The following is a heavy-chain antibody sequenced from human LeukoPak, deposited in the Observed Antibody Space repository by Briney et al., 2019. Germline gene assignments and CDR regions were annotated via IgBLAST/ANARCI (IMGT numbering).Heavy chain of an antibody. CDR3: ARAAEVGNFDY. CDR1: GGSISSSSYY. D-gene: IGHD6-25*01. V-gene: IGHV4-39*07. J-gene: IGHJ4*02. Sequence: PSETLSLTCTVSGGSISSSSYYWGWIRQPPGKGLEWIGSIYYSGSTNYNPSLKSRVTISVDTSKNQFSLKLSSVTAADTAVYYCARAAEVGNFDYWGQGTLVTVSS. CDR2: IYYSGST.